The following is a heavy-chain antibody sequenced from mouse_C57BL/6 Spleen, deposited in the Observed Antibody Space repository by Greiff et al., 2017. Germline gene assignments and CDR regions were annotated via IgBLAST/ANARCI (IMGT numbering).Heavy chain of an antibody. CDR1: GFTFSSYA. Sequence: EVQRVESGEGLVKPGGSLKLSCAASGFTFSSYAMSWVRQTPEKRLEWVAYISSGGDYIYYADTVKGRFTISRDNARNTLYLQMSSLKSEDTAMYYCTRSDGSMYYFDYWGQGTTLTVSS. D-gene: IGHD1-1*01. J-gene: IGHJ2*01. CDR3: TRSDGSMYYFDY. CDR2: ISSGGDYI. V-gene: IGHV5-9-1*02.